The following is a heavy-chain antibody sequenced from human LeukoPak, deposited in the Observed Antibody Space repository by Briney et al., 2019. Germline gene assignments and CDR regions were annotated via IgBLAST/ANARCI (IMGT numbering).Heavy chain of an antibody. D-gene: IGHD5-12*01. V-gene: IGHV3-66*01. Sequence: GGSLRLSCAASGFTVSSNYMSWVRQAPGKGLEWVSVIYSGGSTYYADSVKGRFTISRDNSKNTLYLQMNSLRAEDTAVYYCARDIVATITGGYWGQGTLVTVSS. CDR3: ARDIVATITGGY. CDR1: GFTVSSNY. CDR2: IYSGGST. J-gene: IGHJ4*02.